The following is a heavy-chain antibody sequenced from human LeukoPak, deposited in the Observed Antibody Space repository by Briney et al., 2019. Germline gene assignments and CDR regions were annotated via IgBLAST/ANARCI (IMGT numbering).Heavy chain of an antibody. V-gene: IGHV4-39*01. D-gene: IGHD6-13*01. J-gene: IGHJ1*01. CDR3: TRQEQLEETSIHD. CDR2: VSYSGSS. Sequence: SETLSLTCSVSGGSISRSSYYWGWIRQPPGKGLEWIGSVSYSGSSDYKSSLQSRVTVSLDASKNQFSLKLSSVTAADTAVYYCTRQEQLEETSIHDWGQGTLVIVSS. CDR1: GGSISRSSYY.